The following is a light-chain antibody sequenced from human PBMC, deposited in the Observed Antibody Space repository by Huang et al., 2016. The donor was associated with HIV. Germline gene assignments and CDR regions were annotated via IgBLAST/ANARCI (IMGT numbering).Light chain of an antibody. J-gene: IGKJ4*01. V-gene: IGKV3-11*01. CDR2: GAS. CDR1: PSVSAY. Sequence: EIVLTQFPATLSLSPGERATLSCRASPSVSAYLAWYQPKPGQAPRLLIYGASNRATGIPARFSGRGSGTDFTLTISSLEPEDFAVYYCQQRSDWPLTFGGGTKVEIK. CDR3: QQRSDWPLT.